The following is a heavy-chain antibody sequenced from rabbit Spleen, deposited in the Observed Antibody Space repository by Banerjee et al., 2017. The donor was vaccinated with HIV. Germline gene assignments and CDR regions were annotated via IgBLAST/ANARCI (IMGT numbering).Heavy chain of an antibody. V-gene: IGHV1S40*01. J-gene: IGHJ4*01. CDR3: ARDTSGNSRVWFDL. CDR1: GVSFSGSSY. D-gene: IGHD4-1*01. CDR2: IDAGSSGST. Sequence: QSLEESGGDLVKPGASLTLTCIASGVSFSGSSYMCWVRQAPGKGLEWIACIDAGSSGSTYYASWAKGRFTISKTSSTTVTLQLNSLTAADTATYFCARDTSGNSRVWFDLWGQGTLVTVS.